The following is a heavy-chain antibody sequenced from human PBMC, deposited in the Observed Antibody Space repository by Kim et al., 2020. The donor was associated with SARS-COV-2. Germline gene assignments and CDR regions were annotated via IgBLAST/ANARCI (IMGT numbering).Heavy chain of an antibody. J-gene: IGHJ4*02. Sequence: GGSLRLSCAASGFTFSSYGMHWVRQAPGKGLEWVAVISYDGSNKYYADSVKGRFTISRDNSKNTLYLQMNSLRAEDTAVYYRAILSGPDYWGQGTLVTV. D-gene: IGHD3-10*01. CDR2: ISYDGSNK. V-gene: IGHV3-30*03. CDR1: GFTFSSYG. CDR3: AILSGPDY.